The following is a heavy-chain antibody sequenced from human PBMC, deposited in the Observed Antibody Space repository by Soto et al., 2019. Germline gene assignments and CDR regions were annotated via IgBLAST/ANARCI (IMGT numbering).Heavy chain of an antibody. D-gene: IGHD3-9*01. Sequence: PGGSLRLACAASGFCIDGYGMSWVRQAPGKGLEWVSGINWNGGSTGYADSVKGRFTISRDNAKNPLYLQMNSLRAEDTALYYCARDIFDYPLDYWGQGTLVTVSS. V-gene: IGHV3-20*04. CDR2: INWNGGST. CDR1: GFCIDGYG. CDR3: ARDIFDYPLDY. J-gene: IGHJ4*02.